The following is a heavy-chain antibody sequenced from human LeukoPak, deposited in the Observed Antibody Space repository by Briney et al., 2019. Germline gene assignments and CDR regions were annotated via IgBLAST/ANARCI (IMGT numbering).Heavy chain of an antibody. Sequence: GGSLRLSCAASGFTVSSNYMSWVRQAPGKGLEWVSVIYSGGSTYYADSMKGRFTLSRDNSKNTLYLQMNSLRAEDTAVYYCARGWLRTYGGNPDAFDIWGQGTVVTVSS. CDR1: GFTVSSNY. J-gene: IGHJ3*02. D-gene: IGHD4-23*01. CDR2: IYSGGST. CDR3: ARGWLRTYGGNPDAFDI. V-gene: IGHV3-53*01.